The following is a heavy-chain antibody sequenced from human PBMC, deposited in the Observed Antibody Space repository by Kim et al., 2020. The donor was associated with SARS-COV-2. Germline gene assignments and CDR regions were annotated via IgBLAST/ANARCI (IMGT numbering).Heavy chain of an antibody. CDR1: GFTFSSYG. Sequence: GGSLRLSCAASGFTFSSYGMHWVRQAPGKGLEWVAVIWYDGSDKYYADSVRGRFTISRDNSKNTLDLQMNSMRAEDTAVYYCAKEHYYASSGYLSYFDY. CDR3: AKEHYYASSGYLSYFDY. CDR2: IWYDGSDK. D-gene: IGHD3-22*01. J-gene: IGHJ4*01. V-gene: IGHV3-33*06.